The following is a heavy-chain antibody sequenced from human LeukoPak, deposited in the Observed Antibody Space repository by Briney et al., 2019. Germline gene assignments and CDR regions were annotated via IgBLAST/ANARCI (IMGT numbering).Heavy chain of an antibody. J-gene: IGHJ4*02. CDR2: ISSSGSTI. V-gene: IGHV3-48*01. CDR3: ARGRGYSYDTDY. CDR1: GFTFSSYS. D-gene: IGHD5-18*01. Sequence: GGSLRLSCAASGFTFSSYSMKWVRQAPGKGLEWVSYISSSGSTIYYAESVKGRFTISRDNAKNSLYLQVNGLRAEDTAVYYCARGRGYSYDTDYWGQGTLVTVSS.